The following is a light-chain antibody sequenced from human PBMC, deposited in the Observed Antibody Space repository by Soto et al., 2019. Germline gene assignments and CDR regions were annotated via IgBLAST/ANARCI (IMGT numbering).Light chain of an antibody. V-gene: IGKV1-39*01. CDR1: QSISNY. CDR3: QQSYSTPLT. Sequence: DIQMTQSPSSLSASVGDRVTITCRASQSISNYLNWYQQKPGKAPKLLIYAASSLQSGVPSRFSGSGSRTDFTLTISSLQPEDFATYYCQQSYSTPLTFGGGTKVEIK. J-gene: IGKJ4*01. CDR2: AAS.